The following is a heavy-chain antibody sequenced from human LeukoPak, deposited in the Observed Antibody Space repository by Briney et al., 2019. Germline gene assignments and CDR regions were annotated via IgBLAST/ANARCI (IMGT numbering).Heavy chain of an antibody. D-gene: IGHD3-22*01. J-gene: IGHJ6*03. V-gene: IGHV4-39*07. CDR1: GGSISSPSYY. CDR3: ARDRFDDSSGYYYHYYFYMDV. CDR2: TYYSGST. Sequence: SETLSLTCTVSGGSISSPSYYWGWIRQPPGKGLEWIGSTYYSGSTSYNPSLKSRVTISLATSKNQFSLRLSSVTAADTAVYYCARDRFDDSSGYYYHYYFYMDVWGKGTTVTVSS.